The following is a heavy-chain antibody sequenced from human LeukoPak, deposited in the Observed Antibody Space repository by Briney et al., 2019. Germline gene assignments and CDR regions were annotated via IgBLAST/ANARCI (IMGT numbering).Heavy chain of an antibody. V-gene: IGHV3-23*03. CDR3: AKDNHYDSSGYY. D-gene: IGHD3-22*01. J-gene: IGHJ4*02. CDR1: GFTFSSYA. CDR2: IYSGGST. Sequence: PGGSLRLSCAASGFTFSSYAMSWVRQAPGKGLEWVSVIYSGGSTYYADSVKGRFTISRDNSKNTLYLQMNSLRAEDTAVYYCAKDNHYDSSGYYWGQGTLVTVSS.